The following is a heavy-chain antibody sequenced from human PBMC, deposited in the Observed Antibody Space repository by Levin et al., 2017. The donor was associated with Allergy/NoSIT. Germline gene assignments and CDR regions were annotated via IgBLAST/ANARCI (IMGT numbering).Heavy chain of an antibody. J-gene: IGHJ2*01. CDR2: INSDGSST. CDR3: ARPAVAGTNWYFDL. D-gene: IGHD6-19*01. CDR1: GFTFSSYW. V-gene: IGHV3-74*01. Sequence: GGSLRLSCTASGFTFSSYWMHWVRQAPGKGLVWVSRINSDGSSTSYADSVKGRFTISRDNAKNTLYLQMNSLRAEDTAVYYCARPAVAGTNWYFDLWGRDILVTVSS.